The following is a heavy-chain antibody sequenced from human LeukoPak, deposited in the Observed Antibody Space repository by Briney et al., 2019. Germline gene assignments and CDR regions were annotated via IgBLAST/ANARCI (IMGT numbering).Heavy chain of an antibody. CDR3: TGGSDKVLSGEYYYYMDV. Sequence: GSLRLSCAASGFTFSDYYMSWIRQAPGKGLEWVSYISSSGSTIYYADSVEGRFTISRDSAKNSLALQMHSLRAEDTAVYYCTGGSDKVLSGEYYYYMDVWGTGTTVTVSS. CDR1: GFTFSDYY. D-gene: IGHD2/OR15-2a*01. J-gene: IGHJ6*03. CDR2: ISSSGSTI. V-gene: IGHV3-11*04.